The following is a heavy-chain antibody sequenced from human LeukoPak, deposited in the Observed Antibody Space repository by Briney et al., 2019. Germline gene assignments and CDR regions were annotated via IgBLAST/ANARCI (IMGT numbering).Heavy chain of an antibody. V-gene: IGHV1-69*13. J-gene: IGHJ5*02. CDR2: IIPIFGTA. CDR1: GGTFSSYA. Sequence: SVKVSCKASGGTFSSYAISWVRQAPGQGLEWMGGIIPIFGTANYAQKFQGRVTITADESTSTAYMELSSLRSEDTAVYYCARDLRGATSSLPVPSTHNADWFDPWGQGTLDTVSS. CDR3: ARDLRGATSSLPVPSTHNADWFDP. D-gene: IGHD5-12*01.